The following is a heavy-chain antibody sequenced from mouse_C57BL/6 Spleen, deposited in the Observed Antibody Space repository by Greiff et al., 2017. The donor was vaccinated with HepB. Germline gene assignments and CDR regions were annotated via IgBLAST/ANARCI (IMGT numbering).Heavy chain of an antibody. CDR2: IDPETGGT. CDR3: TSSTYYGSSPAWFAY. Sequence: VQLQQSGAELVRPGASVTLSCKASGYTFTDYEMHWVKQTPVHGLEWIGAIDPETGGTAYNQKFKGKAILTADKSSSTAYMELRSLTSEDSAVYYCTSSTYYGSSPAWFAYWGQRTLVTVSA. CDR1: GYTFTDYE. D-gene: IGHD1-1*01. V-gene: IGHV1-15*01. J-gene: IGHJ3*01.